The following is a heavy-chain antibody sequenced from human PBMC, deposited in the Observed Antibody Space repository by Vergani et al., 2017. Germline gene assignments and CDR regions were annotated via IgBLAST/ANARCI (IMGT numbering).Heavy chain of an antibody. CDR3: ARGGGYSSGWYFDY. Sequence: QVQLVESGGGVVLPGRSLRLSCAASGFTFSSYGMHWVRQAPGKGLEWVAVIWYDGSNKYYADHVQGRFTISRDNSKNTLYLQMNILRAEDTAVYYCARGGGYSSGWYFDYWGQGTLVTDSS. CDR2: IWYDGSNK. J-gene: IGHJ4*02. CDR1: GFTFSSYG. D-gene: IGHD6-19*01. V-gene: IGHV3-33*01.